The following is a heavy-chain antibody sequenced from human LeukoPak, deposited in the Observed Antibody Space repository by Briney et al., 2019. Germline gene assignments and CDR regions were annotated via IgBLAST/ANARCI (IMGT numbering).Heavy chain of an antibody. CDR3: AGEAVANSRKGAFDI. D-gene: IGHD6-19*01. CDR2: VNHSGGT. Sequence: SETLSLTCAVYGGSFSGYYWSWIRQPPGKGLEWIGEVNHSGGTNYNPSLKSKATISVQTSKKQLSLKLKAATGPAAAVQYCAGEAVANSRKGAFDIWGQGTMVTVSS. CDR1: GGSFSGYY. V-gene: IGHV4-34*01. J-gene: IGHJ3*02.